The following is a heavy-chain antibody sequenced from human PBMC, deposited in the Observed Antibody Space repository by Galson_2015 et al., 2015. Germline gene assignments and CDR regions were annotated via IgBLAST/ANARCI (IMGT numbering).Heavy chain of an antibody. CDR2: ISGYGNGT. CDR1: GFAFSSHW. J-gene: IGHJ4*02. CDR3: ARVSYNFVTGYRFDY. V-gene: IGHV3-74*03. Sequence: SLRLSCAASGFAFSSHWMHWVRQAPGKGLVWVSRISGYGNGTTYADSVKGRFTISRDNAKNTLFLQINSLRTEDTAVYYCARVSYNFVTGYRFDYWGQGTLVTVSS. D-gene: IGHD3-9*01.